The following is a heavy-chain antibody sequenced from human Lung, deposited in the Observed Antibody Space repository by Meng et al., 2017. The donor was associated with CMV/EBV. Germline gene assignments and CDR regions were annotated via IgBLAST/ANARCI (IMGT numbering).Heavy chain of an antibody. D-gene: IGHD3-9*01. V-gene: IGHV3-7*01. CDR2: IKQDGSEK. Sequence: GGSLRLSCAASGFTFSSYWMSWVRQAPGKGLEWVANIKQDGSEKYYVDSVKGRFTISRDNAKNSLYLQMNSLRAEDTAVYYCARDRYFDWLGDAFDFWGQGXMVTVSS. CDR1: GFTFSSYW. J-gene: IGHJ3*01. CDR3: ARDRYFDWLGDAFDF.